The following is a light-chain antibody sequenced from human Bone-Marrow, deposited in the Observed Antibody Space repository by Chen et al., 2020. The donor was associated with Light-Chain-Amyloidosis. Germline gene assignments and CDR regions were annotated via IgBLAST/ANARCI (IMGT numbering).Light chain of an antibody. Sequence: QSALSQPASVSGSPGQSITISCTGSSSDIGGHKYVSCYQHYPGKAPRLMIYDVNNRPSGVSNRFSGSKSGRTASLTISGLQAEDEAAYYCRSITDSTTWVFGGGTKVTVL. CDR2: DVN. CDR1: SSDIGGHKY. CDR3: RSITDSTTWV. J-gene: IGLJ3*02. V-gene: IGLV2-14*03.